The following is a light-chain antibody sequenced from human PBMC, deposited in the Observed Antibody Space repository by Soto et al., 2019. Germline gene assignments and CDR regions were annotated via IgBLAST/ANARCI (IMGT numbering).Light chain of an antibody. J-gene: IGKJ1*01. Sequence: EIVLTQSPGTLSLSPGERATLSCTASQSLSSSYLAWYQQKPGQAPRLLIYGASGRATGIPDRFSGGGSGTDFALTISRLEPEDFAVYYCQKYGSSPQTFGQGTEVDIK. CDR3: QKYGSSPQT. CDR1: QSLSSSY. V-gene: IGKV3-20*01. CDR2: GAS.